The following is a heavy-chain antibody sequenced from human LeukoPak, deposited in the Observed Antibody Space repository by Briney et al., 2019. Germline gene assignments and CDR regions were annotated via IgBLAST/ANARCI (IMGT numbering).Heavy chain of an antibody. CDR2: INPSGGST. CDR1: GYTFTNYY. Sequence: ASLKVSCKASGYTFTNYYVHWVRQAPGQGLEWMGIINPSGGSTSYAQNFQGRLTLTRDTSASTVSMELSSLRSEDTAVYYCARSGHIRLWDLPTPFDFWGQGTLVTVSS. J-gene: IGHJ4*02. V-gene: IGHV1-46*01. D-gene: IGHD1-26*01. CDR3: ARSGHIRLWDLPTPFDF.